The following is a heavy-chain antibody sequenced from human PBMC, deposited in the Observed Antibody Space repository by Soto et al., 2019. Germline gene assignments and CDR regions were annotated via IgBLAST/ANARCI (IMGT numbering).Heavy chain of an antibody. J-gene: IGHJ4*02. Sequence: GGSLRLSCAASGFTFSSYGMHWVRQAPGKGLEWVAVISYDGSNKYYADSVKGRFTISRDNSKNTLYLQMNSLRAEDMAVYYCATGLGLHSSGYYFYWGQGTLVTVSS. CDR2: ISYDGSNK. CDR3: ATGLGLHSSGYYFY. V-gene: IGHV3-30*03. D-gene: IGHD3-22*01. CDR1: GFTFSSYG.